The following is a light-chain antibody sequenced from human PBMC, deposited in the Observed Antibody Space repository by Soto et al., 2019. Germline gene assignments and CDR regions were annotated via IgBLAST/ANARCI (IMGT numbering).Light chain of an antibody. Sequence: QSALTQPPSASGTPGQRVTISCSGSSSNIGSNYVYWYQQLPGTAPKLLIYRNNQRPSAVPDRFSGSKSGTSASLAISGLRSEDEADYYCAAWDDSLSAWVFGGGTKLTVL. CDR2: RNN. CDR1: SSNIGSNY. CDR3: AAWDDSLSAWV. J-gene: IGLJ3*02. V-gene: IGLV1-47*01.